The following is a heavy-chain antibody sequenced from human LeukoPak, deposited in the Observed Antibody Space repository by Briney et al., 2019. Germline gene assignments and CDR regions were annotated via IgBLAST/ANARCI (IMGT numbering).Heavy chain of an antibody. Sequence: GGSLRLSCGASGFTFSKYWMHWVRQAPGKGLVWVSRINSDGSWTSYADSVKGRFTISRDNAKNTLYLQMNSLRAEDTAVYYCASLVVTGDRAFDIWGQGTMVTVSS. J-gene: IGHJ3*02. D-gene: IGHD2-21*02. V-gene: IGHV3-74*01. CDR1: GFTFSKYW. CDR3: ASLVVTGDRAFDI. CDR2: INSDGSWT.